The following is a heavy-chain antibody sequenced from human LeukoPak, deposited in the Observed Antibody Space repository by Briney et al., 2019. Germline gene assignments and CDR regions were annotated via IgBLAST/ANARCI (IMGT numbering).Heavy chain of an antibody. CDR2: IYYSGST. CDR3: ARVPLYGDYTEDAFDI. CDR1: GGSINSSSYY. Sequence: SETLSLTCTVSGGSINSSSYYWGWIRQPPGKGLEWIGSIYYSGSTYYNPSLKSRVTISVDTSKNQFSLKLSSVTAADTAVYYCARVPLYGDYTEDAFDIWGQGTMVTVSS. V-gene: IGHV4-39*07. D-gene: IGHD4-17*01. J-gene: IGHJ3*02.